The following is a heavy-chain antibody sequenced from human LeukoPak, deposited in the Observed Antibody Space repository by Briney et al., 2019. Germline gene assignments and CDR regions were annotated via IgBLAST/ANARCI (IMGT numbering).Heavy chain of an antibody. CDR1: GYTFTSYG. J-gene: IGHJ6*02. CDR3: ARDHYCSSTSCYDAGLKDYYYYGMDV. Sequence: ASVKVSCKASGYTFTSYGISWVRQAPGQGLEWMGWISAYNGNTNYAQELQGRVTMTTDTSTSTAYMELRSLRSDDTAVYYCARDHYCSSTSCYDAGLKDYYYYGMDVWGQGTTVTVSS. CDR2: ISAYNGNT. D-gene: IGHD2-2*01. V-gene: IGHV1-18*01.